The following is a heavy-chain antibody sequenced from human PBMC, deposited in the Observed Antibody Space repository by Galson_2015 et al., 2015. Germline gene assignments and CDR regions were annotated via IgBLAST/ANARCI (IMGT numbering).Heavy chain of an antibody. J-gene: IGHJ6*02. CDR3: ARDHTYGDYSRGSDYYGMDV. D-gene: IGHD4-17*01. CDR2: TWYDGSNK. V-gene: IGHV3-33*01. CDR1: GFTFSSYG. Sequence: SLRLSCAASGFTFSSYGMHWVRQAPGKGLEWVAVTWYDGSNKYYADSVKGRFTISRDNSKNTLYLQMNSLRAEDTAVYYCARDHTYGDYSRGSDYYGMDVWGQGTTVTVSS.